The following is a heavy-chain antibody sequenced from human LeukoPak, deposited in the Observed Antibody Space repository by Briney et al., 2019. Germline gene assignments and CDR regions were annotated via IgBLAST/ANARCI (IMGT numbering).Heavy chain of an antibody. Sequence: PGGSLSHSRAASGYTFSSSGMYWVRPAPGKGVEGVAVLWYDGSNKYYADSVKGRFTISRDNSKNTLYLQMNSLRAEDTAVYYCARELLLRRLGCMDVWGQGTTVTVSS. CDR3: ARELLLRRLGCMDV. V-gene: IGHV3-33*01. CDR1: GYTFSSSG. CDR2: LWYDGSNK. D-gene: IGHD3-3*01. J-gene: IGHJ6*02.